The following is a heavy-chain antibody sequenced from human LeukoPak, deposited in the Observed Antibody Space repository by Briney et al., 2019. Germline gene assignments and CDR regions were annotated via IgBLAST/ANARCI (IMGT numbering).Heavy chain of an antibody. V-gene: IGHV3-23*01. Sequence: GGSLRLSCAASGFTFASSAMSWARQAPGKGLEWVAGIGGRDTVGREGSIYYADSVKGRFSISRDNSKNTLYLQMNSLRVEDTAEYFCAKSNIVVVLAAADKRGQGTLVTVSS. CDR2: IGGRDTVGREGSI. D-gene: IGHD2-21*01. CDR3: AKSNIVVVLAAADK. CDR1: GFTFASSA. J-gene: IGHJ4*02.